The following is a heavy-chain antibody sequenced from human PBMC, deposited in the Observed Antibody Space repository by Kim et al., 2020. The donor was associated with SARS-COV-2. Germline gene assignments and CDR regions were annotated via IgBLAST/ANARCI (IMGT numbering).Heavy chain of an antibody. CDR3: ARLGRPYCGGDCYSDY. Sequence: KFQGRVTITRDTSASTAYMELSSLRSEDTAVYYCARLGRPYCGGDCYSDYWGQGTLVTVSS. J-gene: IGHJ4*02. D-gene: IGHD2-21*02. V-gene: IGHV1-3*01.